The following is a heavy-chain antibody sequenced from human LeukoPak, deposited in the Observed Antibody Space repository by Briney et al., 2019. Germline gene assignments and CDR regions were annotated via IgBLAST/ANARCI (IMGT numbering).Heavy chain of an antibody. Sequence: SETLSLTCTVSGGSISSSSYYWGWIRQPPGKGLEWIGSIYYSGSTYYNPSLKSRVTISVDTSKNQFSLKLGSVTAADTAVYYCARDRVLLWFGEFDPWGQGTLVTVSS. CDR3: ARDRVLLWFGEFDP. D-gene: IGHD3-10*01. V-gene: IGHV4-39*07. CDR1: GGSISSSSYY. J-gene: IGHJ5*02. CDR2: IYYSGST.